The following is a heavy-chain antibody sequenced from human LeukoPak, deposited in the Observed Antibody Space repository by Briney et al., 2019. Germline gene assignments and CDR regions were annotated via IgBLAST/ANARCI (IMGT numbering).Heavy chain of an antibody. CDR1: GFTFTIYA. D-gene: IGHD6-19*01. V-gene: IGHV3-23*01. CDR3: VKVAVAGYYFDY. Sequence: GGSLRLSCAASGFTFTIYAMTWVRQAPGKGLEWVSAISGSAGSTYYADSVKGRFTISRDNSKNTLYLQMNSLRAEDTAVYYCVKVAVAGYYFDYWGQGTLVTVSS. J-gene: IGHJ4*02. CDR2: ISGSAGST.